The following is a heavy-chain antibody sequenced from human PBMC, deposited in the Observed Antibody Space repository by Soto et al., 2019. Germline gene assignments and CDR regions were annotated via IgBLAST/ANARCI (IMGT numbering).Heavy chain of an antibody. V-gene: IGHV1-69*06. D-gene: IGHD3-22*01. CDR1: GGTFSSYA. CDR3: ARDRYRDSSGYYRSYYYYGMDV. CDR2: IIPIFGTA. Sequence: QVQLVQSGAEVKKPGSSVKVSCKASGGTFSSYAISWVRQAPGQGLEWMGGIIPIFGTANYAQKFQGRVTITADKSTSTAYMELSSLRSEDTAVYYCARDRYRDSSGYYRSYYYYGMDVWGQGTTVTVSS. J-gene: IGHJ6*02.